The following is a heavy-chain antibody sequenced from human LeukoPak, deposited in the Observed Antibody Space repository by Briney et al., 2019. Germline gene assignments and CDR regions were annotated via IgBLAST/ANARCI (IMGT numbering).Heavy chain of an antibody. D-gene: IGHD6-19*01. CDR2: MYYSGST. Sequence: AETLSLTCTVSGDSISTYYWSWIRQPPGKGLEWIGYMYYSGSTNYNPSLKSRVTISLDTPKNQFSLKLSSVTAADTAVHYCARQGSLGWRIEAFDIWGQGTMLALSS. J-gene: IGHJ3*02. CDR3: ARQGSLGWRIEAFDI. V-gene: IGHV4-59*08. CDR1: GDSISTYY.